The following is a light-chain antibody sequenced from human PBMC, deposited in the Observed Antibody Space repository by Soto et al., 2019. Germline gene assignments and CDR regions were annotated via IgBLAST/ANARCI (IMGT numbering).Light chain of an antibody. V-gene: IGLV1-40*01. CDR3: QTYDSSLSGSGV. CDR1: SSNIGAGYD. J-gene: IGLJ3*02. CDR2: GNS. Sequence: QSVLTQPPSVSGAPGQRVTISCTGSSSNIGAGYDVHWYQQLPGTAPKLLIYGNSNRPSGVPDRFSGSKSGTSASLAITGLQAEDEADYYCQTYDSSLSGSGVFGGGPQLTVL.